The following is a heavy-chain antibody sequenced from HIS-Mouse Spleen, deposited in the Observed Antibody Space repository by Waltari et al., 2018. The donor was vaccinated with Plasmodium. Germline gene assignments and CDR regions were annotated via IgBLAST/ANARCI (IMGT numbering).Heavy chain of an antibody. CDR1: GGSISSGGYS. J-gene: IGHJ4*02. CDR3: ARVRILYCYFDY. CDR2: IYHSGST. D-gene: IGHD2-8*02. V-gene: IGHV4-30-2*01. Sequence: QLQLQESGSGLVKPSQTLSLTCAVSGGSISSGGYSWSWIRQPPGQGLEWIGYIYHSGSTYYNPSLKSRGTIAVDRSKNQFSLKLSSVTAADTAVYYCARVRILYCYFDYWGQGTLVTVSS.